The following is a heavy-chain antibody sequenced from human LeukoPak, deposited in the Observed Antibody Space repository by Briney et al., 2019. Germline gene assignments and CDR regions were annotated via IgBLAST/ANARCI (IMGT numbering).Heavy chain of an antibody. V-gene: IGHV4-59*01. J-gene: IGHJ4*02. Sequence: SETLSLTCAVYGGSFSGYYWSWIRQPPGKGLEWIGYIYYSGSTNYNPSLKSRVTISVDTSKNQFSLKLSSVTAADTAVYYCARDSGSYIDYWGQGTLVTVSS. D-gene: IGHD1-26*01. CDR2: IYYSGST. CDR3: ARDSGSYIDY. CDR1: GGSFSGYY.